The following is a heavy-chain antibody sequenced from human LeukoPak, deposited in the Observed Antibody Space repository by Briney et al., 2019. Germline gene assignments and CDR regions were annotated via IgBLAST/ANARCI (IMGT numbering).Heavy chain of an antibody. V-gene: IGHV1-8*01. CDR3: ARGLQYDYVWGNYRQPPDY. J-gene: IGHJ4*02. CDR1: GYTFTSYD. CDR2: MNPNSGNT. Sequence: GASVKVSCKASGYTFTSYDINWVRQATGQGLEWMGWMNPNSGNTGYAQKFQGRVTMTRNTSISTAYMELSSLRSEDTAVYYCARGLQYDYVWGNYRQPPDYWGQGTLVTVYS. D-gene: IGHD3-16*02.